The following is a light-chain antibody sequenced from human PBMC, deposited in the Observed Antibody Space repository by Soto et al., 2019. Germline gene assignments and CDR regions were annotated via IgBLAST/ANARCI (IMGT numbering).Light chain of an antibody. Sequence: QSVLAQPASVSGSPGQSITISCTGTSGDIGSYNRVSWYQQHPGKAPKLIIYEVTDRPSGVPDRFSGSKSGTSASLTISGLQSEDEADYYCATWDDSLNGLYVFGPGTKVTVL. V-gene: IGLV2-14*01. CDR1: SGDIGSYNR. CDR3: ATWDDSLNGLYV. CDR2: EVT. J-gene: IGLJ1*01.